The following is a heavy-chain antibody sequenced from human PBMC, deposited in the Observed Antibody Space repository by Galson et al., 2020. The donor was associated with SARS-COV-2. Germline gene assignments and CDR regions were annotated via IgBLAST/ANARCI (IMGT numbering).Heavy chain of an antibody. J-gene: IGHJ6*02. CDR3: ASGEVRYLIVGGMDV. D-gene: IGHD3-9*01. CDR1: GGSISSSSYY. V-gene: IGHV4-39*01. Sequence: ETSETLSLTCTVSGGSISSSSYYWGWIRQPPGKGLEWIGSIYYSGSTYYNPSLKSRVTISVDTSKNQFSLKLSSVTAADTAVYYCASGEVRYLIVGGMDVWGQGTTVTVSS. CDR2: IYYSGST.